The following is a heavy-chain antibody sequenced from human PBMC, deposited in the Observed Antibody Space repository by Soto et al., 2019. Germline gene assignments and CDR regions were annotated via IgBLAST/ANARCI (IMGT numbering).Heavy chain of an antibody. CDR1: GYTFTSYY. D-gene: IGHD3-22*01. CDR3: ARDYYDSSGYPPQPWYYFDY. J-gene: IGHJ4*02. Sequence: ASVKVSCKASGYTFTSYYMHWVRQAPGQGLEWMGIINPSGGSTSYAQKFQGRVTMTRDTSTSTVYMELSSLRSEDTAVYYCARDYYDSSGYPPQPWYYFDYWGQGTLVTVSS. V-gene: IGHV1-46*01. CDR2: INPSGGST.